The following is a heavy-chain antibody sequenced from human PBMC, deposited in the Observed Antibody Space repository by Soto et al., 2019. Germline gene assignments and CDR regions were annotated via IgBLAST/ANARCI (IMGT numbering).Heavy chain of an antibody. CDR1: GFTFSSYW. J-gene: IGHJ4*02. V-gene: IGHV3-74*01. CDR3: ARSPYYDILTGADPLDY. CDR2: INSDGSST. D-gene: IGHD3-9*01. Sequence: GGSLRLSCAASGFTFSSYWMHWVRQAPGKGLVWVSRINSDGSSTSYADSVKGRFTISRDNAKNTLYLQMNSLRAEDTAVYYCARSPYYDILTGADPLDYWGQGTLVTVSS.